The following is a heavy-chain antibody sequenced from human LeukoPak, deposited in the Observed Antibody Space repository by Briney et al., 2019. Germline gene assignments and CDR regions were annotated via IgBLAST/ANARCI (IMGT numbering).Heavy chain of an antibody. CDR3: AREYSSGWFDY. J-gene: IGHJ5*01. Sequence: GRSLRLSCAVSGFTFRSYTIPWVRQAPSKGLEGVAVISYDGFNIYYGDPVRGRFPISSANSKNTLYLQMHSLRAEDSAVYYCAREYSSGWFDYWGQGTLVTVSS. D-gene: IGHD6-19*01. CDR2: ISYDGFNI. V-gene: IGHV3-30*04. CDR1: GFTFRSYT.